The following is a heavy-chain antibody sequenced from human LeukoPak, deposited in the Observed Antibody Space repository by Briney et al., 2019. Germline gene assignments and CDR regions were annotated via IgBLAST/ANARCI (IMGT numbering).Heavy chain of an antibody. CDR3: ARSQYYYDSSGYYHFDY. J-gene: IGHJ4*02. Sequence: PGGSLRLSCAASGFTFSNYWMSWVRQAPGKGLEWVANIKQDGSEEYYVDSVKGRFTISRDNAKNSLYLQMNSLRAEDTVVYYCARSQYYYDSSGYYHFDYWGQGTLVTVSS. CDR1: GFTFSNYW. V-gene: IGHV3-7*01. CDR2: IKQDGSEE. D-gene: IGHD3-22*01.